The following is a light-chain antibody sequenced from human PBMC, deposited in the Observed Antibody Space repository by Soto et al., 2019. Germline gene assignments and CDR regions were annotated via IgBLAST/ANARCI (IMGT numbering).Light chain of an antibody. V-gene: IGKV3-20*01. CDR3: QQYCSSPPLN. CDR1: QSVSSRY. CDR2: GAS. J-gene: IGKJ4*01. Sequence: EIVLTQSPGTLSLSPGERATLSCRASQSVSSRYLAWYQQKTGQAPRLLIYGASSRATGIPDRFSGSGSGTDFTLTISRLEHEDCAVYYCQQYCSSPPLNFGGGTKVEIK.